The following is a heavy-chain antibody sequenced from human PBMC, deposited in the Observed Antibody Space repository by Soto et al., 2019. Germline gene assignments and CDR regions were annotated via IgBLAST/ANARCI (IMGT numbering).Heavy chain of an antibody. CDR1: GGSISSYY. Sequence: QVRLQESGPGLVKPSETLSLTCTVSGGSISSYYWSWIRQPPGKGLEGIGYMYNTGSTIYNPSLKSRVTISVDTSKNQCSPQLTSVTAADTAVYYCARDLWGYCGADCYPLDVWGQGTTVTVSS. CDR3: ARDLWGYCGADCYPLDV. CDR2: MYNTGST. V-gene: IGHV4-59*01. D-gene: IGHD2-21*02. J-gene: IGHJ6*02.